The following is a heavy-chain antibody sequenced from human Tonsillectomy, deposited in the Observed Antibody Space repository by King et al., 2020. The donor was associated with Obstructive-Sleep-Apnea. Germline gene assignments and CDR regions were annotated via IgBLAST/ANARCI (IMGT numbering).Heavy chain of an antibody. V-gene: IGHV3-48*01. CDR3: ARDRGAAAGTYYYDYGMDV. J-gene: IGHJ6*02. CDR1: GFIFSIYS. D-gene: IGHD6-13*01. Sequence: EVQLVESGGGLVQPGGSLRLSCAASGFIFSIYSMNWVRQAQGKGLEWVSYSSSFSTTIYFADSVKGRFTISRDNAKNSLYLRMNSLRTEDTAVYYCARDRGAAAGTYYYDYGMDVWGQGTTVTVSS. CDR2: SSSFSTTI.